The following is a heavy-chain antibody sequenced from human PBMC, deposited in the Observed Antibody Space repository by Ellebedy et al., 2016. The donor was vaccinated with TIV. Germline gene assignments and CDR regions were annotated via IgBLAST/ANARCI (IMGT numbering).Heavy chain of an antibody. CDR3: AQHHVGIPTTKTPWFDP. CDR1: GGLISSSTYY. D-gene: IGHD1-1*01. CDR2: VYYNGST. J-gene: IGHJ5*02. V-gene: IGHV4-39*01. Sequence: MPSETLSLTCTVSGGLISSSTYYWGWIRQSPGKGLEWVGSVYYNGSTYDNPSLKSRVTIAVDTSKNQFSLNLRSVTAADTAVYYCAQHHVGIPTTKTPWFDPWGQGTLVIVSS.